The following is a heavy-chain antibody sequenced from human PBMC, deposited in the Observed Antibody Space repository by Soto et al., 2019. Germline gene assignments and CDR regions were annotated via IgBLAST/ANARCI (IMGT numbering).Heavy chain of an antibody. J-gene: IGHJ5*02. D-gene: IGHD1-26*01. CDR2: HYSGGST. V-gene: IGHV3-66*04. Sequence: GSLRLSCAASGLTFSSYEMNWVRQAPGKGLGWVSVHYSGGSTYYADSVQGRFTISRDKSNNTLYLQMRRVRAEDTAVYFCARHRHPRGTVGATSPLDPWGQGTQVTVSS. CDR1: GLTFSSYE. CDR3: ARHRHPRGTVGATSPLDP.